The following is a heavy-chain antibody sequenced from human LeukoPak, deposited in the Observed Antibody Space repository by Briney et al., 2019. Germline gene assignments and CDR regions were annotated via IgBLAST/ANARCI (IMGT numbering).Heavy chain of an antibody. Sequence: PGGSLRLSCAASGFTVSSNYMSWVRQAPGKGLEWVSVIYSGGSTYYADSVKGRFTISRDNSKNTLYLQMNSLRAEDTAVYYCAKETRSSIAAYFDYWGQGTLVTVSS. V-gene: IGHV3-53*01. CDR3: AKETRSSIAAYFDY. D-gene: IGHD6-6*01. CDR1: GFTVSSNY. CDR2: IYSGGST. J-gene: IGHJ4*02.